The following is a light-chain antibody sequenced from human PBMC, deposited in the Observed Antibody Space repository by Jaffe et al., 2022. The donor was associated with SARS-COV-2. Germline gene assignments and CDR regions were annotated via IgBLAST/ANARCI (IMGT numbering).Light chain of an antibody. Sequence: DIQMTQSPSSLSASVGDRVTITCRTSQSISSYLNWYQQKPGKAPELLIYAASNLQSGVPSRFSGSGSGTDFTLTISRLQPEDFATYYCQQSYTTLRTFGQGTKVEIK. CDR2: AAS. CDR1: QSISSY. V-gene: IGKV1-39*01. J-gene: IGKJ1*01. CDR3: QQSYTTLRT.